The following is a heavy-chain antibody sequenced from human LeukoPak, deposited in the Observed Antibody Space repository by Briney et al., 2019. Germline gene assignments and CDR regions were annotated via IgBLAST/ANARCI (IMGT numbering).Heavy chain of an antibody. V-gene: IGHV3-66*01. CDR2: IYRGGSK. D-gene: IGHD1-26*01. CDR3: ARGDVMGGATLDY. J-gene: IGHJ4*02. Sequence: GGSLRLSCAASGFTVSSNYISWVRRAPGKGVEWVSIIYRGGSKYYADSVKGRFTTSRETSKNTLYLQMNSLRAEETAVYYCARGDVMGGATLDYWGQGTLVTVSS. CDR1: GFTVSSNY.